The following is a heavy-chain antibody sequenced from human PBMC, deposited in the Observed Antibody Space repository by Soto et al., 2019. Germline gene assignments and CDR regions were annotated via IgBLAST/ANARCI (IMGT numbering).Heavy chain of an antibody. J-gene: IGHJ6*02. CDR1: GFTFSSYG. V-gene: IGHV3-30*18. D-gene: IGHD3-10*01. Sequence: QVQLVESGGGVVQPGRSLRLSCAASGFTFSSYGMHWVRQAPGKGLEWVAVISYDGSNKYYADSVKGRFTISRDTSKNTLYLQMNSLRAEDTAVYYCAKDGESYYYYGMDVWGQGTTVTVSS. CDR3: AKDGESYYYYGMDV. CDR2: ISYDGSNK.